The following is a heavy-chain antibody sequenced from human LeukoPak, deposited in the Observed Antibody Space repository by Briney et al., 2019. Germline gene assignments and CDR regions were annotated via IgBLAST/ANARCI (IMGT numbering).Heavy chain of an antibody. CDR3: ARGGGCSGGSCYNWFDP. V-gene: IGHV4-34*01. Sequence: PSETLSLTCAVYGGSFSGYYWSWIRQPPGKGLEWIGEINHSGSTNYNPSLKSRVTISVDTSKNQFSLKLSSVTAADTAVYYCARGGGCSGGSCYNWFDPWGQGTLVTVSS. CDR2: INHSGST. CDR1: GGSFSGYY. D-gene: IGHD2-15*01. J-gene: IGHJ5*02.